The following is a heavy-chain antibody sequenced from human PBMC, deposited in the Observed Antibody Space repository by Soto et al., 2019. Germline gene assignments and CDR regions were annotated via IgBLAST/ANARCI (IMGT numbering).Heavy chain of an antibody. J-gene: IGHJ3*01. CDR2: IKRDGTVT. Sequence: EVQLVESGGGLVQPGESLRLSCAASGFTFSAFWMTWLRQAPGKGPEWVANIKRDGTVTHYGDSVECRCTLSRDNAENTLFLQLNRLRPEDTAMSYCARDLSPPGEFFYDAFDVWGQGTLVTVSS. CDR3: ARDLSPPGEFFYDAFDV. V-gene: IGHV3-7*04. CDR1: GFTFSAFW. D-gene: IGHD2-21*01.